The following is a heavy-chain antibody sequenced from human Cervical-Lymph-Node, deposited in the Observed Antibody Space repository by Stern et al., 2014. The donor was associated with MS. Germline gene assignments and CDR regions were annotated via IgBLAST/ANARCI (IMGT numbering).Heavy chain of an antibody. V-gene: IGHV3-33*01. CDR2: IWYDGSTT. CDR1: GFTFSSYG. CDR3: ARDREDGGFDY. J-gene: IGHJ4*02. D-gene: IGHD2-15*01. Sequence: VHLVESAVGVVQPGRSLRLSCAASGFTFSSYGMHWVRQAPGKGLERVAVIWYDGSTTYYAHSVQVRFTISRDKSKNALYLQMNSLRAEDTAVYYCARDREDGGFDYWGQGTLVTVSS.